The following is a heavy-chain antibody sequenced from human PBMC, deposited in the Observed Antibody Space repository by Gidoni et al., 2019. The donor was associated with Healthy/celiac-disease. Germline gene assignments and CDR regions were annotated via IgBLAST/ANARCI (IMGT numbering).Heavy chain of an antibody. D-gene: IGHD3-3*01. CDR2: IRYDGSNK. CDR3: AKEYYDFWSGSDAYYYMDV. Sequence: QVQLVESGGGVVRPGGSLRLSCAASGFTFSSYGMHWVRQAPGKGLEWVAFIRYDGSNKYYADSVKGRFTISRDNSKNTLYLQMNSLRAEDTAVYYCAKEYYDFWSGSDAYYYMDVWGKGTTVTVSS. V-gene: IGHV3-30*02. CDR1: GFTFSSYG. J-gene: IGHJ6*03.